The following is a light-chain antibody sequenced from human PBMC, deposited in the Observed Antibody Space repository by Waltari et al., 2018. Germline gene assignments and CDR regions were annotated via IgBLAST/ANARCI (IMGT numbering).Light chain of an antibody. CDR1: QTSGGW. J-gene: IGKJ2*01. Sequence: DLRLTHFPPTLSASVGDRVTITCRASQTSGGWLAWYHQKPGKTPILLIYKTSNLQNGVPSRFSGSGYGTDFTLTISSLQPDDSATYYCQQYKISPYLFGQGTKLEL. CDR2: KTS. V-gene: IGKV1-5*03. CDR3: QQYKISPYL.